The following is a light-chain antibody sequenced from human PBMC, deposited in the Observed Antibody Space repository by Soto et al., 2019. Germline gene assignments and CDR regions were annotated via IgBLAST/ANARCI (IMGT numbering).Light chain of an antibody. CDR3: QQYNTYPLT. CDR1: QSISTW. V-gene: IGKV1-5*03. J-gene: IGKJ4*01. Sequence: DIPMTQSPSTLSASVGDRVTITCRASQSISTWLAWYQQKPGNAPKLLIYKASNLEGGVPSRFSGSGSGTEFTITISRLQADDFATYYCQQYNTYPLTFGGGTTVEIK. CDR2: KAS.